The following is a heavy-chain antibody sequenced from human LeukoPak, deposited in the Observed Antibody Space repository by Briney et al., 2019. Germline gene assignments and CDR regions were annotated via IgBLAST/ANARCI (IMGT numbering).Heavy chain of an antibody. J-gene: IGHJ4*02. CDR3: AKDDYDFWSGYHLDY. Sequence: GGSLRLSCAASGFTFSSYEMNWVRQAPGKGLEWVSYISSSSSTIYYADSVKGRFTISRDNAKNSLYLQMNSLRAEDTAVYYCAKDDYDFWSGYHLDYWGQGTLVTVSS. CDR2: ISSSSSTI. CDR1: GFTFSSYE. V-gene: IGHV3-48*01. D-gene: IGHD3-3*01.